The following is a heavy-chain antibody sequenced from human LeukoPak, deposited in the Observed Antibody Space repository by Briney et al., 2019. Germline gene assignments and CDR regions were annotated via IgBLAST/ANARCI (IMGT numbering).Heavy chain of an antibody. Sequence: ASVKVSCKASGYTFTGYYMHWVRQAPGQGLEWMGWINPNSGGTNYAQKFQGRVTMTRDTSISTAYMELSRLRSDDTAVYYCARDCGTTIFGVVTPDYWGQGTLVTVSS. V-gene: IGHV1-2*02. D-gene: IGHD3-3*01. CDR2: INPNSGGT. CDR3: ARDCGTTIFGVVTPDY. CDR1: GYTFTGYY. J-gene: IGHJ4*02.